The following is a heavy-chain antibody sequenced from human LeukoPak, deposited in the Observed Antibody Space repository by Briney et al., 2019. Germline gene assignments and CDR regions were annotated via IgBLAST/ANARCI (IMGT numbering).Heavy chain of an antibody. Sequence: PSETLSLTCTVSGGSISPSYWTWIRQPPGKGLEGIGHVSSSGTTNYNPSLKSRVTISVDTTKNQFSLKLNSVTAADTAVYYCARGPVATIGYGMDVWGQVTTVTVSS. V-gene: IGHV4-59*01. CDR1: GGSISPSY. CDR2: VSSSGTT. J-gene: IGHJ6*02. D-gene: IGHD5-12*01. CDR3: ARGPVATIGYGMDV.